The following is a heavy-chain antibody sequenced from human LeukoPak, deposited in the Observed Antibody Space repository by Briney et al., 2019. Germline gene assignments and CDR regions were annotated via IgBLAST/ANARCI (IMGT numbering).Heavy chain of an antibody. J-gene: IGHJ3*02. V-gene: IGHV4-34*01. Sequence: SETLSLTCAVYGGSFSGYYWSWIRQPPGKGLEWLGEINHSGSTNYNPSLKSRVTISVDTSKNQFSLKLSSVTAADTAVYYCARHLDSYDSSGYYSDAFDIWGQGTMVTVSS. D-gene: IGHD3-22*01. CDR3: ARHLDSYDSSGYYSDAFDI. CDR2: INHSGST. CDR1: GGSFSGYY.